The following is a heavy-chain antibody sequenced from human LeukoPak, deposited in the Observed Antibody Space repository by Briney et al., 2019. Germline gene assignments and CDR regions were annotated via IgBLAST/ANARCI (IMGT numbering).Heavy chain of an antibody. V-gene: IGHV3-43D*03. CDR3: ATAHYDSIGIFDY. J-gene: IGHJ4*02. CDR1: GFTFDDYA. D-gene: IGHD3-22*01. Sequence: PGGSLRLSCAASGFTFDDYAMHWVRQAPGKGLECVSLISWDGDSTYYSDSVKGRFTISRDNNKNSLYLQMNSLRTEDTALYYCATAHYDSIGIFDYWGQGTLVTVSS. CDR2: ISWDGDST.